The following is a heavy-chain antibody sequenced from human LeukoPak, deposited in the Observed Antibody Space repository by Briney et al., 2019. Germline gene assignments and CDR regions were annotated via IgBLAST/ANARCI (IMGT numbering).Heavy chain of an antibody. J-gene: IGHJ4*02. CDR3: ARGGYNIDWMKDATDY. D-gene: IGHD3-9*01. CDR2: INHTGRT. Sequence: SETLSLTCAVYGGSFSGYYYNWIRQSPGKGLEWIAEINHTGRTNYNPSLMSRATISIDMYKNQFSLRLNSVTAADTAVYYCARGGYNIDWMKDATDYWGQGTLVTVSS. CDR1: GGSFSGYY. V-gene: IGHV4-34*01.